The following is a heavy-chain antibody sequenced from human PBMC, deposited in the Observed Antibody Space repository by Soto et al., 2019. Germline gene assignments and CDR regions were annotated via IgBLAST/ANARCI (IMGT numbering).Heavy chain of an antibody. Sequence: QVQLQQWCAGLLKPSETLSLTCAVYGGSFSGYYWSWIRQPPGKGLEWIGEINHSGSTNYNPSLTSRVTISVDTSKNQFSLKLSSVTAADTAVYYCARLGPPFDYGDRDYWGQGTLVTVSS. V-gene: IGHV4-34*01. CDR1: GGSFSGYY. J-gene: IGHJ4*02. D-gene: IGHD4-17*01. CDR2: INHSGST. CDR3: ARLGPPFDYGDRDY.